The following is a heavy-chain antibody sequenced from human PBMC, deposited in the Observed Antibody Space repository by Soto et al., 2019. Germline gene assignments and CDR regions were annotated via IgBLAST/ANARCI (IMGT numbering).Heavy chain of an antibody. V-gene: IGHV3-11*01. J-gene: IGHJ4*02. D-gene: IGHD3-10*01. Sequence: QVQLVESGGGLVKPGGSLRLSCAASGFTFSDYYMSWIRQAPGKGLEWVSYISSSGSTIYYADSVKGRFTISRDNAKKSLYGQMHGLRAGDTAVYYCAGQTLGPRGVVPFGSWGQGNLVTVSS. CDR2: ISSSGSTI. CDR3: AGQTLGPRGVVPFGS. CDR1: GFTFSDYY.